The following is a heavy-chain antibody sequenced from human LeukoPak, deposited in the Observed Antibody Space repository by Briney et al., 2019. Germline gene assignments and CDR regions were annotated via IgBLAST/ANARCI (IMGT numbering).Heavy chain of an antibody. CDR1: GFPFDDKA. CDR3: ARVGYYDILTGYYKDYFDY. D-gene: IGHD3-9*01. J-gene: IGHJ4*02. V-gene: IGHV3-9*01. Sequence: GRSLRLSCAASGFPFDDKAMHWVRQAPGKGLEWVAGISRNSDSTGYADSVKGRFTISRDNAKNSLYLQMNSLRAEDTAVYYCARVGYYDILTGYYKDYFDYWGQGTLVTVSS. CDR2: ISRNSDST.